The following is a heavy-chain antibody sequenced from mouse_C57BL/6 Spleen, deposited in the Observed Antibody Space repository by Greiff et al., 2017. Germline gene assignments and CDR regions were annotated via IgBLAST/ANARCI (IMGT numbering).Heavy chain of an antibody. CDR3: AQTGDGYFPFDY. Sequence: VQLQQSGPGLVKPSQSLSLTCSVTGYSITSGYYWNWIRQFPGNKLEWMGYISYDGSNNYNPSLKNRISITRDTSKNQFFLKLNSVTTEDTATYYGAQTGDGYFPFDYWGQGTTLTVSS. V-gene: IGHV3-6*01. D-gene: IGHD2-3*01. CDR1: GYSITSGYY. J-gene: IGHJ2*01. CDR2: ISYDGSN.